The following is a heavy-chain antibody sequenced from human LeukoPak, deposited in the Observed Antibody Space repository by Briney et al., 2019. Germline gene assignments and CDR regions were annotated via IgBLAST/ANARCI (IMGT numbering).Heavy chain of an antibody. D-gene: IGHD1-26*01. Sequence: SQTLSLTCTVSGGSISSGDYYWSWIRQPPGKGLEWIGEINHSGSTNYNPSLKSRVTISVDTSKNQFSLKLSSVTAADTAVYYCARVWSHTQDYWGQGTLVTVSS. CDR3: ARVWSHTQDY. V-gene: IGHV4-30-4*08. CDR1: GGSISSGDYY. CDR2: INHSGST. J-gene: IGHJ4*02.